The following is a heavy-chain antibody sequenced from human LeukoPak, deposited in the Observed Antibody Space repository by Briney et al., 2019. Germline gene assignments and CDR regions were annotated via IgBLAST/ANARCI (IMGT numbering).Heavy chain of an antibody. D-gene: IGHD5-12*01. J-gene: IGHJ4*02. CDR1: GYTFTGYY. CDR2: INPNSGVT. CDR3: ATTNAATTRLDY. V-gene: IGHV1-2*02. Sequence: ASVKVSCKACGYTFTGYYMHWVRQAPGQGLEWMGWINPNSGVTNYAQNFQGRVTMTRATSISTAYMELSSLRSYDTAVYYCATTNAATTRLDYWGQGTLVTVSS.